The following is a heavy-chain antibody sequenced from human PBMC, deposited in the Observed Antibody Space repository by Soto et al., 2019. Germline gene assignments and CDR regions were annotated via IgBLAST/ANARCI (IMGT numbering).Heavy chain of an antibody. J-gene: IGHJ4*02. V-gene: IGHV4-39*01. Sequence: QLQLQESRPGLVKPSETLSLTCTVSGGSISSSSYYWGWIRQPPGKGLEWIGSIYYSGSTYYNPSLKSRVTISVDTSKTQCFLKLSFVTAADTAVYYCARHDFWSGYYRYYLDSWGQGTLVTVSS. CDR2: IYYSGST. CDR1: GGSISSSSYY. D-gene: IGHD3-3*01. CDR3: ARHDFWSGYYRYYLDS.